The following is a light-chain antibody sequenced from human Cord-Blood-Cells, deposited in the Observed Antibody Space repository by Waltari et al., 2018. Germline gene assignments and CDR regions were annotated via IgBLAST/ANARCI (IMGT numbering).Light chain of an antibody. CDR2: DVS. CDR1: RSDVGGYNS. J-gene: IGLJ1*01. V-gene: IGLV2-14*01. CDR3: SSYTSSSTYV. Sequence: QSALPQPDSVSGSPGPSLTISCTGTRSDVGGYNSLSCDQQHPGKAPKLMLYDVSNRPSGVSNRFSGSKSGNTASLTISGLQAEDEADYYCSSYTSSSTYVFGTGTKVTVL.